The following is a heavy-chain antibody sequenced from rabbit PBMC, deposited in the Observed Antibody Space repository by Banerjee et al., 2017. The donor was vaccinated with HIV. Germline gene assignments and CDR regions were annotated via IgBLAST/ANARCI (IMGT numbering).Heavy chain of an antibody. V-gene: IGHV1S7*01. CDR3: ARYGDRAIYYSLNL. J-gene: IGHJ4*01. CDR1: GFDFSSYY. CDR2: IYAGKGST. Sequence: QLKETGGGLVQPGGSLTLSCKASGFDFSSYYMSWVRQAPGKGLEWIGIIYAGKGSTDYASWVNGRFTISSDNAQNTVDLQMNSLTAADTATYFCARYGDRAIYYSLNLWGPGTLVTVS. D-gene: IGHD1-1*01.